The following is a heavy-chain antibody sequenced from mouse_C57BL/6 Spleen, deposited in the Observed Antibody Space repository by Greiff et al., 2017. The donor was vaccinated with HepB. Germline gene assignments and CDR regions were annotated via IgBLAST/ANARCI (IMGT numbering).Heavy chain of an antibody. CDR1: GYTFTSYW. Sequence: VQLQQPGAELVMPGASVKLSCKASGYTFTSYWMHWVKQRPGQGLEWIGEIDPSDSYTNYNQKFKGKSTLTVDKSSSTAYMQLSSLTYEDSAVYYCARYGLIPFDYWGQGTTLTVSS. CDR2: IDPSDSYT. D-gene: IGHD5-1-1*01. V-gene: IGHV1-69*01. CDR3: ARYGLIPFDY. J-gene: IGHJ2*01.